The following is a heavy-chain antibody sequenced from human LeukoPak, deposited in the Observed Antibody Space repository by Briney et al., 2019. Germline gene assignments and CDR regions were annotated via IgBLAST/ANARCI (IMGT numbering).Heavy chain of an antibody. V-gene: IGHV1-2*02. D-gene: IGHD2-2*01. J-gene: IGHJ4*02. CDR3: ARDPTDIVVVPAARKDY. Sequence: GASVKVSCKASLYTFTGYYMHWVPQAPGQGLECMGWINPNSGGTNYAQKFQGRVTMTRDTSISTAYMELSRLRSDDTAVYYCARDPTDIVVVPAARKDYWGQGTLVTVSS. CDR1: LYTFTGYY. CDR2: INPNSGGT.